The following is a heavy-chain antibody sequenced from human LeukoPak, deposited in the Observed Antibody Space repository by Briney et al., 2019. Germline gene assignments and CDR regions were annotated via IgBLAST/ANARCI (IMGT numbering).Heavy chain of an antibody. CDR2: IYYTRST. CDR3: ARIKKSDTSMDF. J-gene: IGHJ4*02. CDR1: GGSISSSSYY. V-gene: IGHV4-39*07. Sequence: PSQTLSLTCTVSGGSISSSSYYWGWIRQPPGKGLEWVGCIYYTRSTYYNTSLKSRVTISLDTSKNQFSLKLNSVTAADTAVYYCARIKKSDTSMDFWGQGTLVTASS.